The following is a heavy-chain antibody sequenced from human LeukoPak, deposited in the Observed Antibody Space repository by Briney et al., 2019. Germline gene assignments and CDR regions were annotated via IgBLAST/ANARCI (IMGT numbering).Heavy chain of an antibody. CDR2: ISYDGSNK. CDR3: ASTNFDY. D-gene: IGHD3-3*01. Sequence: GGSLRLSCTASGFSFSSYAMHWVRQAPGKGLEWVAVISYDGSNKYYADSVKGRFTISRDNSKNTLYLQMNSLRAEDTAVYYCASTNFDYWGQGTLVTVSS. V-gene: IGHV3-30-3*01. J-gene: IGHJ4*02. CDR1: GFSFSSYA.